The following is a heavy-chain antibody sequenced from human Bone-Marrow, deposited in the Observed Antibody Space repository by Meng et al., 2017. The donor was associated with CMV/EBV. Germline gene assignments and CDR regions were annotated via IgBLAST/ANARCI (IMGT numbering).Heavy chain of an antibody. J-gene: IGHJ5*02. V-gene: IGHV4-39*07. CDR3: ARSGVFTIFGVDSYNWFDP. CDR2: IYYSGST. Sequence: RSCSYYWGCMRQPPGQGLEWIGSIYYSGSTYYNPSLKRRVTISVDTSKNQFSLKLSSVTTADTAVYYCARSGVFTIFGVDSYNWFDPWGQGTLVTVSS. D-gene: IGHD3-3*01. CDR1: RSCSYY.